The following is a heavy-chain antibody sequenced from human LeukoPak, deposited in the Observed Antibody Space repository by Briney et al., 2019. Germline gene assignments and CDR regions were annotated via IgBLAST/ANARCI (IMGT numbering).Heavy chain of an antibody. CDR1: GGSISSYY. Sequence: SETLSLTCTVSGGSISSYYWSWIRQPPGKELEWIGYIYYSGSTNYNPSLKSRVTISVDTSKNQFSLKLSSVTAADTAVYYCARYYSYYDSSGFDYWGQGTLVTVSS. J-gene: IGHJ4*02. CDR2: IYYSGST. V-gene: IGHV4-59*08. D-gene: IGHD3-22*01. CDR3: ARYYSYYDSSGFDY.